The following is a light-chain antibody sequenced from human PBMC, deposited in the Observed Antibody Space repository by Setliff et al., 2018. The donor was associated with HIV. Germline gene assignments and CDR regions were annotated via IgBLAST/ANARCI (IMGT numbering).Light chain of an antibody. J-gene: IGLJ1*01. CDR1: SSDVGRYNL. V-gene: IGLV2-23*01. CDR3: CSYAGGSTYV. Sequence: QSALAQPASVSGSPGQSITISCTGTSSDVGRYNLVSWYQQHPGKAPKLMIYDASKRPSGVSNRFSGSKSGNTASLTISGLQAEDGSDHFCCSYAGGSTYVFGTGTKVTVL. CDR2: DAS.